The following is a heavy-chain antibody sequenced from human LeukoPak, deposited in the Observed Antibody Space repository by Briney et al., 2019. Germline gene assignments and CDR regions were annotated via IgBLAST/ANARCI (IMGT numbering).Heavy chain of an antibody. Sequence: PSETLSLTCTVSGGSISSYYWNWIRQPPGKGLEWIGYIYSSGSTNYNPFLKSQVTISVDTSKNQFSLKLSSVTAADTAVYYCATRRGYCSGGNCNYYFDYWGQGTLVTVSS. D-gene: IGHD2-15*01. J-gene: IGHJ4*02. CDR1: GGSISSYY. CDR2: IYSSGST. CDR3: ATRRGYCSGGNCNYYFDY. V-gene: IGHV4-59*01.